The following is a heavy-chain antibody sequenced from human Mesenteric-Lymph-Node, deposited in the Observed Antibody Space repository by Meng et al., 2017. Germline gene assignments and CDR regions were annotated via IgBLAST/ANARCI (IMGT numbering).Heavy chain of an antibody. CDR1: GYTFTGYY. CDR2: INPNSGGT. J-gene: IGHJ4*02. D-gene: IGHD2/OR15-2a*01. CDR3: ARSAVSEYYFDY. V-gene: IGHV1-2*06. Sequence: ASVKVSCKASGYTFTGYYMHWVRQAPGQGLEWMGRINPNSGGTNYAQKFQGRVTMTRDTSISSVYMELSRLRSDDTAVYFCARSAVSEYYFDYWGQGTLVTVSS.